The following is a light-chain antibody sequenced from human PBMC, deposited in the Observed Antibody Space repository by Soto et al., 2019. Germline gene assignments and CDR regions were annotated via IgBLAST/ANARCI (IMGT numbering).Light chain of an antibody. Sequence: EIVLTQSPGTLSLSPGERATLSCRASQSVSSSYLAWYQQKPGQAPRLLISGASSRATGIPDRFSGSGSGTDFTLTISRLEPDAFAVYYCQQYGSSPFTFGPGTKVDIK. CDR3: QQYGSSPFT. CDR1: QSVSSSY. CDR2: GAS. J-gene: IGKJ3*01. V-gene: IGKV3-20*01.